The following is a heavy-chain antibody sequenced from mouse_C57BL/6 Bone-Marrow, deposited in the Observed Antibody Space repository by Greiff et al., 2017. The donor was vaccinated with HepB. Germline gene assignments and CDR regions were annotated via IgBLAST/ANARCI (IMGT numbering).Heavy chain of an antibody. CDR3: ARDRDDYSYFDY. V-gene: IGHV5-4*01. Sequence: VQLKESGGGLVKPGGSLKLSCAASGFTFSSYAMSWVRQTPEKRLEWVATISDGGSYTYYPDNVKGRFTISRDNAKNNLYLQMSHLKSEDTAMYYCARDRDDYSYFDYWGQGTTLTVSS. CDR2: ISDGGSYT. D-gene: IGHD2-4*01. CDR1: GFTFSSYA. J-gene: IGHJ2*01.